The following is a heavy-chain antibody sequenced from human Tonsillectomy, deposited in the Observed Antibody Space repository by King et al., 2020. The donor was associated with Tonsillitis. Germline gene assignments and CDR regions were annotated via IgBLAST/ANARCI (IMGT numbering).Heavy chain of an antibody. D-gene: IGHD1-26*01. J-gene: IGHJ4*02. CDR3: ARPFSGSYSAFDY. Sequence: QLQESGPGQVKPSETLSLTCTVFGDSTSISRSSSWGWIRQPPGKGLEWIASIQDTGNSFFNPSLKSRVTISLDTSKQHFSLKMTSLTAADTAVYYCARPFSGSYSAFDYWGLGTLVTVSS. CDR1: GDSTSISRSSS. CDR2: IQDTGNS. V-gene: IGHV4-39*07.